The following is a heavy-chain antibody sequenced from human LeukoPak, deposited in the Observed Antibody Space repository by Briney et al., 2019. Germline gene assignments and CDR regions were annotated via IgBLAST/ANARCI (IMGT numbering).Heavy chain of an antibody. J-gene: IGHJ4*02. CDR2: IKPGGIT. D-gene: IGHD3-10*01. CDR3: VRGFSGVVGDY. CDR1: GGSLSDYY. V-gene: IGHV4-34*01. Sequence: SETLSLTCAVYGGSLSDYYWSWIRQPSGEGLEWIGEIKPGGITNYNPSVKSRVTISADTSKNQLFLNVNSATAADTAVYYRVRGFSGVVGDYWGQGTLVTVSS.